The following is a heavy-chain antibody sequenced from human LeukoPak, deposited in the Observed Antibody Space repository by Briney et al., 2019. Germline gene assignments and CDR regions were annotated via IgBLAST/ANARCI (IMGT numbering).Heavy chain of an antibody. CDR2: IYTSGST. CDR3: ARDHAWAVAGLYFDY. V-gene: IGHV4-61*02. Sequence: PSQTLSLTCTVSGGSISSGSYYWSWIRQPAGKGLEWIGRIYTSGSTNYSPSLKSRVTISVDTSKNQFSLKLSSVTAADTAVYYCARDHAWAVAGLYFDYWGQGTLVTVSS. D-gene: IGHD6-19*01. CDR1: GGSISSGSYY. J-gene: IGHJ4*02.